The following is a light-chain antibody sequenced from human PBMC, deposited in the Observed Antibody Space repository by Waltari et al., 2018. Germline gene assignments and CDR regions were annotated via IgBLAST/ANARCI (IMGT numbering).Light chain of an antibody. V-gene: IGLV3-21*04. Sequence: SYVLTQPPSVSVAPGKTASITCGGNNIGSKSVQGYQRKAGQAPELVIFYNDDRPSGIPERFSGSNSGNTATLTISRVEAGDEADYYCQVWDSSSDHVVFGGGTKLTVL. CDR3: QVWDSSSDHVV. J-gene: IGLJ2*01. CDR1: NIGSKS. CDR2: YND.